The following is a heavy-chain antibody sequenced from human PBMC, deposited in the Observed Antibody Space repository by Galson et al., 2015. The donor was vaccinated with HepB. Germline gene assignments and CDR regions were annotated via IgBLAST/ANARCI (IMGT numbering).Heavy chain of an antibody. CDR2: ISESGDTT. D-gene: IGHD3-10*01. Sequence: PRLSCAASGFTFSSSAMNWVRQAPGKGPEWVSGISESGDTTYYADSVKGRFAISRDNSKNTLYLHMNTLRAEDTAVYYCANSSGHWGQGTLVTVSS. CDR3: ANSSGH. CDR1: GFTFSSSA. J-gene: IGHJ4*02. V-gene: IGHV3-23*01.